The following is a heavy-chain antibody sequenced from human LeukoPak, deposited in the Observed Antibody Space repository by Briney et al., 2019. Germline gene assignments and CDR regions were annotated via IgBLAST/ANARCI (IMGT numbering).Heavy chain of an antibody. CDR3: AKAIHSSSSGVVDY. V-gene: IGHV3-30*02. CDR2: IRYDGSNK. D-gene: IGHD6-6*01. CDR1: GFTFSSYG. J-gene: IGHJ4*02. Sequence: TGGSLRLSCAASGFTFSSYGMHWVRQAPGKGLEWVAFIRYDGSNKHYADSVKGRFTISRDNSKNTLYLQMSSLRAEDTAVYYCAKAIHSSSSGVVDYWGQGTLVTVSS.